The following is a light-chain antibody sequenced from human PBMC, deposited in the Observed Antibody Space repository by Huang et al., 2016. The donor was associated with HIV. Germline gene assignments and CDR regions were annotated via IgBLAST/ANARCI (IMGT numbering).Light chain of an antibody. Sequence: DIQMTQSPSSLSASVGDRVTVTCQASQDIGKHLNWYQHKPGRAPKFLIHDASNLETGVPSRFSGSGSGIHFTFTIRSLQPEGIATYYCQQYDNLSLAFGGGTKVEIK. V-gene: IGKV1-33*01. CDR1: QDIGKH. J-gene: IGKJ4*01. CDR2: DAS. CDR3: QQYDNLSLA.